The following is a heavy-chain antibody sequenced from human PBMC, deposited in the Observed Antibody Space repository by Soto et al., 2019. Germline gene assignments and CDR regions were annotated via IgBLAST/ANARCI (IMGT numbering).Heavy chain of an antibody. J-gene: IGHJ1*01. Sequence: SETLSLTCTVSGGSISSGDYYWSWIRQPPGKGLEWIGYIYYSGSTYYNPSLKSRVTISVDTSKNQFSLKLSSVTAADTAVYYCARGPLDYGDYAGRYFQHWGQGTLVTVSS. D-gene: IGHD4-17*01. V-gene: IGHV4-30-4*01. CDR2: IYYSGST. CDR3: ARGPLDYGDYAGRYFQH. CDR1: GGSISSGDYY.